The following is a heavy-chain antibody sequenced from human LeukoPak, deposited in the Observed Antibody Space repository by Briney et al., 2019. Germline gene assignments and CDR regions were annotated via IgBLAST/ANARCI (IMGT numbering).Heavy chain of an antibody. D-gene: IGHD1-26*01. Sequence: GASVKVSCKVSGYTLTELSMHWVRQAPGKGLEWMGGFDPEDGETIYAQKFQGRVTITRDTSASTAYMELSSLRSEDTAVYYCARDPPGELRGFDPWGQGTLVTVSS. V-gene: IGHV1-24*01. CDR3: ARDPPGELRGFDP. CDR1: GYTLTELS. CDR2: FDPEDGET. J-gene: IGHJ5*02.